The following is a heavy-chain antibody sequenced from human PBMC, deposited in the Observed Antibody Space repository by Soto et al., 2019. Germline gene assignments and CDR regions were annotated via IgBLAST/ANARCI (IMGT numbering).Heavy chain of an antibody. V-gene: IGHV3-53*01. CDR3: AREGLNSITGEVDNWFDP. D-gene: IGHD2-15*01. Sequence: GGSLRLSCAASGFTVSSNYMSWVRQAPGKGLEWVSVIYSGGSTYYADSVKGRFTISRDNSKNTLYLQMNSLRAEDTAVYYCAREGLNSITGEVDNWFDPWGQGTLVTVSS. CDR1: GFTVSSNY. CDR2: IYSGGST. J-gene: IGHJ5*02.